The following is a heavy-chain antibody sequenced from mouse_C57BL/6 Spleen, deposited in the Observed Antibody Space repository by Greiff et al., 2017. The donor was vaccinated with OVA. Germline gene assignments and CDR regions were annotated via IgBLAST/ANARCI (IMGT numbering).Heavy chain of an antibody. Sequence: QVQLKQSGAELARPGASVKLSCKASGYTFTSYGISWVKQRTGQGLEWIGEIYPRSGNTYYNEKFKGKATLTADKSSSTAYMELRSLTSEDSAVYFCARRDTTVGFDYWGQGTTLTVSS. D-gene: IGHD1-1*01. J-gene: IGHJ2*01. CDR3: ARRDTTVGFDY. V-gene: IGHV1-81*01. CDR1: GYTFTSYG. CDR2: IYPRSGNT.